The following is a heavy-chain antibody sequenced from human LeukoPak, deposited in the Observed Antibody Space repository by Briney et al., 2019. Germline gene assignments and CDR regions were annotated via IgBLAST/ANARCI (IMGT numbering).Heavy chain of an antibody. Sequence: PGGSLRLSCAASGFTFSSYSMNWVRQAPGKGLEWVSSISSSSSYIYYADSVKGRFTISRDNAKNSLYLQMNSLRAEDTAVYYCARDFAYYDFWSGYSTQGANWFDPWGQGTLVTVSS. D-gene: IGHD3-3*01. J-gene: IGHJ5*02. CDR3: ARDFAYYDFWSGYSTQGANWFDP. CDR1: GFTFSSYS. V-gene: IGHV3-21*01. CDR2: ISSSSSYI.